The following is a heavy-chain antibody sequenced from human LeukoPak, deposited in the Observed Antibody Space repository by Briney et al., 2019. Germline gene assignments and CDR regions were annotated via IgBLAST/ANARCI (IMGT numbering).Heavy chain of an antibody. D-gene: IGHD3-22*01. CDR1: GFTFSSYE. J-gene: IGHJ4*02. V-gene: IGHV3-48*03. CDR2: ISSSGSTI. Sequence: GGSLRLSCAASGFTFSSYEMNWVRQAPGKGLEWVSYISSSGSTIYYADSVKGRFTISRDNAKNSLYLQMNSLRAEDTAVYYCAKAPPARSYYYDSSGYPGGYWGQGTLVTVSS. CDR3: AKAPPARSYYYDSSGYPGGY.